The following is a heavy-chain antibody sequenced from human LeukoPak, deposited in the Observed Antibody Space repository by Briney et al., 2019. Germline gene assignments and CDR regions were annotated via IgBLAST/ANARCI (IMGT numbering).Heavy chain of an antibody. Sequence: PGGSLRLSCAASGFTVSNNYMSWVRLAPGKGLEWVSVIYSDGSTYYADSVKGRFTISRDNSKNTPYLQMNSLRAEDTAVYHCAREGYYYGSGSPRTYYFDYWGQGTLVTVSS. J-gene: IGHJ4*02. V-gene: IGHV3-66*01. CDR1: GFTVSNNY. CDR2: IYSDGST. CDR3: AREGYYYGSGSPRTYYFDY. D-gene: IGHD3-10*01.